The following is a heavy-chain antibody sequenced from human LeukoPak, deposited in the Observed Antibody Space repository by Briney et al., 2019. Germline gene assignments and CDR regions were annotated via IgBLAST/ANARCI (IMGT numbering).Heavy chain of an antibody. CDR1: GGSCSGYY. CDR2: INHSGST. CDR3: ARDPDSSPGSGVDY. Sequence: SETLSLTCAVYGGSCSGYYWSWLRQPPGKGLEWIGEINHSGSTNYNPSLTSRVTISVDTSKNQFSLKLSSVTAADTAVYYCARDPDSSPGSGVDYWGQGTLVTVSS. J-gene: IGHJ4*02. V-gene: IGHV4-34*01. D-gene: IGHD6-13*01.